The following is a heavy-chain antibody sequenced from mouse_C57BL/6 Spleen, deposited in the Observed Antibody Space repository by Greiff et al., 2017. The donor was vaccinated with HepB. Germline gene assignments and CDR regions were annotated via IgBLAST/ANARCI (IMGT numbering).Heavy chain of an antibody. D-gene: IGHD2-3*01. Sequence: QVQLQQPGAELVRPGSSVKLSCKASGYTFTSYWMHWVKQRPIQGLEWIGNIDPSDSETHYNQKFKDKATLTVDKSSSTAYMQLSSLTSEDSAVYYCARKGDYDYWYFDVWGTGTTVTVSS. CDR2: IDPSDSET. J-gene: IGHJ1*03. V-gene: IGHV1-52*01. CDR1: GYTFTSYW. CDR3: ARKGDYDYWYFDV.